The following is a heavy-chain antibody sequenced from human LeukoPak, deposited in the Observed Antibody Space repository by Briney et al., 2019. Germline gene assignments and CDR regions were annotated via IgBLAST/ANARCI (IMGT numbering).Heavy chain of an antibody. V-gene: IGHV1-18*01. CDR1: GYTFTSYG. J-gene: IGHJ6*03. CDR2: ISAYNGNT. Sequence: ASVKVSCKASGYTFTSYGISWVRQAPGQGLEWMGWISAYNGNTNYAQKFQGRVTMTTDTSTSTAYMELRSLRSDDTAVYYCARVPRYCSSTSCQTNYYYYYMDVWGKGTTVTVSS. CDR3: ARVPRYCSSTSCQTNYYYYYMDV. D-gene: IGHD2-2*01.